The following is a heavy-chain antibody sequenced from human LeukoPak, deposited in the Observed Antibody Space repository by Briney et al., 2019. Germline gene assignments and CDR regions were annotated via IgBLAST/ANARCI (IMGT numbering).Heavy chain of an antibody. D-gene: IGHD4-23*01. CDR2: FDPEDGET. V-gene: IGHV1-24*01. CDR1: GYTLTELS. J-gene: IGHJ1*01. Sequence: ASVKVSCKVSGYTLTELSMHWVRQAPGKGLEWMGGFDPEDGETIYAQKFQGRVTMTEDTSTDTAYMELSSLRSEDTAVYYCATSDYGGNGWPPARAEYFQHWGQGTLATVSS. CDR3: ATSDYGGNGWPPARAEYFQH.